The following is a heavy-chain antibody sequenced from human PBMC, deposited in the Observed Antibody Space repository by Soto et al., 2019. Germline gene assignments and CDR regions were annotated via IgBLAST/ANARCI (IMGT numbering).Heavy chain of an antibody. Sequence: ASVKVSCKASGGTFSSYAISWVRQAPGQGLEWMGGIIPNNGNTNYAQKFQGRVTMTTDTSTSTAYMELRSLRSDDTAVYYCARVLWEWVENWFDPWGQGTLVTVSS. J-gene: IGHJ5*02. CDR3: ARVLWEWVENWFDP. CDR1: GGTFSSYA. D-gene: IGHD1-26*01. V-gene: IGHV1-18*01. CDR2: IIPNNGNT.